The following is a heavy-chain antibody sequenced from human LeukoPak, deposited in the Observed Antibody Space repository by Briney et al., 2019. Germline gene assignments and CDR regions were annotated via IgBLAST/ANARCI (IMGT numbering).Heavy chain of an antibody. Sequence: PGVSLRLSCAASGFSISDYYMSWIRQSPGKALEWISYVTSSGGSTKYADSVKGRFTISRDNAKNSVALQMNSLRAEDTAVYYCTRERRGSYFAFESWGQGTLVTVS. V-gene: IGHV3-11*05. CDR1: GFSISDYY. CDR3: TRERRGSYFAFES. D-gene: IGHD3-10*01. J-gene: IGHJ4*02. CDR2: VTSSGGST.